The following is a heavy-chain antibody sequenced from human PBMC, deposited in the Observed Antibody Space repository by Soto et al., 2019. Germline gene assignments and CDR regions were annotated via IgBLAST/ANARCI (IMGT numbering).Heavy chain of an antibody. J-gene: IGHJ4*02. V-gene: IGHV4-38-2*02. CDR1: GYSITSGYY. CDR2: IYHSGST. CDR3: ARDVLAAAGIYFDY. D-gene: IGHD6-13*01. Sequence: SETLSLTCAVSGYSITSGYYWGWIRQPPGKGLEWIGSIYHSGSTYYNPSLKSRVTISVDTPQKLFSLKLSSVTAADTAVYYCARDVLAAAGIYFDYWGQGTLVTVSS.